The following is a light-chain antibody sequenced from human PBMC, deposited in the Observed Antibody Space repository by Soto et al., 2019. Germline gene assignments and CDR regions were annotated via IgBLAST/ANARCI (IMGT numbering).Light chain of an antibody. CDR1: SSDLGGYNY. J-gene: IGLJ2*01. CDR3: SSYAGTTVI. Sequence: QSALTQPPSASGSPGQSVTISCTGTSSDLGGYNYVSWYQQHPGKAPKFIIYEVSKRPSGVPDRFSGSKSGNTASLTVSGLQAEDEADYYCSSYAGTTVIFGGGTKVTVL. CDR2: EVS. V-gene: IGLV2-8*01.